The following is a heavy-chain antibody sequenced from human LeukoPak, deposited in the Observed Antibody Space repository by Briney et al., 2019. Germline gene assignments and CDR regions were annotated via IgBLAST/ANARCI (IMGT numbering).Heavy chain of an antibody. CDR1: GFTFSSYG. D-gene: IGHD2-15*01. CDR2: ISYDGSNK. V-gene: IGHV3-30*18. CDR3: AKPRDIVVVAFQH. Sequence: GGSLRLSCAASGFTFSSYGMHWVRQAPGKGLEWVAVISYDGSNKYYADSVKGRFTISRDNSKNTLYLQMNSLRAEDTAVYYCAKPRDIVVVAFQHWGQGTLVTVSS. J-gene: IGHJ1*01.